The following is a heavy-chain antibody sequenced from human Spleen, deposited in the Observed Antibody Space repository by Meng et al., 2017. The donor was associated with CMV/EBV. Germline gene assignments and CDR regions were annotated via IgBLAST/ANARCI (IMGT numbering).Heavy chain of an antibody. Sequence: ESLKISCEAPGSTFSKYAFNWVRQAPGKGLEWVSYISSSGSTIYYADSVKGRFTISRDNAKNSLYLQMNSLRAEDTAVYYCAICRDCYNYHFDYWGQGTLVTVSS. V-gene: IGHV3-48*04. CDR2: ISSSGSTI. D-gene: IGHD5-24*01. CDR3: AICRDCYNYHFDY. J-gene: IGHJ4*02. CDR1: GSTFSKYA.